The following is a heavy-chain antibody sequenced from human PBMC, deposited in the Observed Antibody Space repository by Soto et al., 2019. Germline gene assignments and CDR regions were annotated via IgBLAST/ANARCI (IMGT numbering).Heavy chain of an antibody. CDR1: GGTFSSYA. Sequence: QVQLVQSGAEVKKPGSSVKVSCKASGGTFSSYAISWVRQAPGQGLEWMGGIIPIFGTANYAQKFQGRVTITADESTSTAYMELSSLRSEDTAVYYCARADRGMIFGVVTDYYYYGMDVWGQGTTVTVSS. CDR2: IIPIFGTA. J-gene: IGHJ6*02. CDR3: ARADRGMIFGVVTDYYYYGMDV. D-gene: IGHD3-3*01. V-gene: IGHV1-69*12.